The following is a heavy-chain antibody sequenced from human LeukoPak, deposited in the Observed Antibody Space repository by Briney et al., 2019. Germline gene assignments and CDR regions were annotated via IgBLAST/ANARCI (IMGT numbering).Heavy chain of an antibody. CDR3: ARGDWSYPYYFDY. D-gene: IGHD1-7*01. CDR1: GYTFSGYY. Sequence: ASVKVSCKASGYTFSGYYMHWGRQAPGQGLEWMGWINPNSGGTNYARKFQGRVTMTRDTSISTDYMELSGLRSDDTAVYYCARGDWSYPYYFDYWGQGTLVTVSS. CDR2: INPNSGGT. V-gene: IGHV1-2*02. J-gene: IGHJ4*02.